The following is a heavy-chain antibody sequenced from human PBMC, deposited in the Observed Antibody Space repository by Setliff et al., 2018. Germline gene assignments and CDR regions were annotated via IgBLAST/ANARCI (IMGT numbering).Heavy chain of an antibody. CDR3: ARTGTYRYFDY. V-gene: IGHV4-34*01. CDR1: GGTFTYYY. CDR2: INHSGST. D-gene: IGHD1-1*01. Sequence: SETLSLTCAASGGTFTYYYWTWIRQSPAKGLEWIGEINHSGSTNYNPSLKSRVTISVDTSKNQFSLKLSSVTAADTAVYYCARTGTYRYFDYWGQGALVTVSS. J-gene: IGHJ4*02.